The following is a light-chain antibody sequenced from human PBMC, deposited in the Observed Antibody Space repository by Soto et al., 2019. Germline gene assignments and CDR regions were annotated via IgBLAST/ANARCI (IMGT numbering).Light chain of an antibody. CDR2: DAS. V-gene: IGKV1-5*01. J-gene: IGKJ2*01. CDR3: QQYNSYSLYT. Sequence: DIQMTQSPSTLSASVGDRVTITCRASQSISSWLAWYQQKPGKAPKVLIYDASSLEGGVPSRFSGSGSGTEFTLTIRSLQPDDFATYYCQQYNSYSLYTFGQGTKLEIK. CDR1: QSISSW.